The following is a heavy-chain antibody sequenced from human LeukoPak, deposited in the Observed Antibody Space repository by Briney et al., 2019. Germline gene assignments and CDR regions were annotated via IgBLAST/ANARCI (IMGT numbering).Heavy chain of an antibody. CDR3: GICSSTSCYYYYMDV. CDR2: IYYSGST. D-gene: IGHD2-2*01. J-gene: IGHJ6*03. CDR1: GGSISSSSYY. V-gene: IGHV4-39*01. Sequence: PSETLSLTCTVSGGSISSSSYYWGWIRQPPGKGLEWIGSIYYSGSTYYNPSLKSRVTISVDTSKNQFSLKLSSVTAADTAVYYCGICSSTSCYYYYMDVWGKGTTVTVSS.